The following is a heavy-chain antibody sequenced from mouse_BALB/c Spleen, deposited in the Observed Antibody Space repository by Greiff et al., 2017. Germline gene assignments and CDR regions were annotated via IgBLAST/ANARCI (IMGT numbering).Heavy chain of an antibody. CDR2: IYPGDGDT. D-gene: IGHD2-3*01. CDR1: GYTFTSYW. Sequence: QVHVKQSGAELARPGASVKLSCKASGYTFTSYWMQWVKQRPGQGLEWIGAIYPGDGDTRYTQKFKGKATLTADKSSSTAYMQLSSLASEDSAVYYCASGLNYDGYYDYAMDYWGQGTSVTVSS. V-gene: IGHV1-87*01. J-gene: IGHJ4*01. CDR3: ASGLNYDGYYDYAMDY.